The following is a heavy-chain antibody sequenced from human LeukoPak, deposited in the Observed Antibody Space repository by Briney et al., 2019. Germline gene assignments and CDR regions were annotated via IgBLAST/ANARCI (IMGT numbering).Heavy chain of an antibody. CDR3: VRGTSDWIGMEY. V-gene: IGHV3-74*01. D-gene: IGHD2-21*02. J-gene: IGHJ4*02. CDR2: INTDGSGT. Sequence: GGSLRLSCEASGFTFSSYWMHWVRQAPGKGLVWVSRINTDGSGTDYADPVKGRFTISRANAKDTLYLQMNSLRAEDTAVYYCVRGTSDWIGMEYWGQGTLVTVSS. CDR1: GFTFSSYW.